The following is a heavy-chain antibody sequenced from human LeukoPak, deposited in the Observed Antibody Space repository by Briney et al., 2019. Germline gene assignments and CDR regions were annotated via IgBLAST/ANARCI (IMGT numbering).Heavy chain of an antibody. CDR1: GFTFSDHY. CDR2: ISTGDTAI. CDR3: ARGGGLDV. V-gene: IGHV3-11*01. J-gene: IGHJ6*02. Sequence: GGSLRLSCAASGFTFSDHYMSWIRQAPGKGLEWISYISTGDTAIFYADSVKGRFTISRDNAKNSLYLQMSNLRAEDMAVYFCARGGGLDVWGQGATVTVSS. D-gene: IGHD3-16*01.